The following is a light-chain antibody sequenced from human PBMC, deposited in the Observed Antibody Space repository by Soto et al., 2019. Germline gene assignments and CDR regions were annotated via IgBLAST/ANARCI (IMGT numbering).Light chain of an antibody. Sequence: PGERATLSCRASETVSGSYLAWYQQKPGRAPRLLIYGASSRATGIPDRFTGSGSGTDFTLTINRVEPEDFAVYFCQQYAGSPRTFGQGTKVDIK. CDR2: GAS. CDR3: QQYAGSPRT. CDR1: ETVSGSY. J-gene: IGKJ1*01. V-gene: IGKV3-20*01.